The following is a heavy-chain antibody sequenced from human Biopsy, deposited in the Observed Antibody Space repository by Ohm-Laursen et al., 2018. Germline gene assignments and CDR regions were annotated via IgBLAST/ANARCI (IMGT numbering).Heavy chain of an antibody. D-gene: IGHD2/OR15-2a*01. CDR2: IAWDDDE. CDR1: GSSLSSGMC. V-gene: IGHV2-70*01. CDR3: ARFLEYSDSADFYYGMDV. J-gene: IGHJ6*02. Sequence: TQTLTLTCTFSGSSLSSGMCVTWIRQPPGKALEWLAHIAWDDDEHYSTSLKTRLTISKDTSKNQVVLTMTNMDPVDTATYYCARFLEYSDSADFYYGMDVWGQGTTVTVSS.